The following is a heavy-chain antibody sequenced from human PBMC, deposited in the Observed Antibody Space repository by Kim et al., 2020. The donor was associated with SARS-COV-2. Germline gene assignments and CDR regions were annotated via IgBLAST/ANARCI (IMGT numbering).Heavy chain of an antibody. CDR3: ATLRYNWNYGYWFDP. J-gene: IGHJ5*02. CDR2: IYYSGNT. V-gene: IGHV4-31*02. D-gene: IGHD1-7*01. CDR1: GGSISSGGYY. Sequence: SETLSLTCTVSGGSISSGGYYWSWIRQHPGKGLEWIGHIYYSGNTFYNPSLKSRVTISVDTSNNQFSLKLSSVTAADTAVYYCATLRYNWNYGYWFDPWGQGTLVTVSS.